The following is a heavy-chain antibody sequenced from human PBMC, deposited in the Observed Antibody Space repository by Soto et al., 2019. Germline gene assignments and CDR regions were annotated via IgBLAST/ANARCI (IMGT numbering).Heavy chain of an antibody. D-gene: IGHD3-3*01. CDR1: GFTFSSYS. CDR2: ISSSSSYI. J-gene: IGHJ4*02. V-gene: IGHV3-21*01. CDR3: ARTIFGADLNIDY. Sequence: EVQLVESGGGLVKPGGSLRLSCEASGFTFSSYSMNWVRQAPGKGLEWVSSISSSSSYIYYADSVKGRFTISRDNAKNSLYLQMNSLRAEDTAVYYCARTIFGADLNIDYWGQGTLVTVSS.